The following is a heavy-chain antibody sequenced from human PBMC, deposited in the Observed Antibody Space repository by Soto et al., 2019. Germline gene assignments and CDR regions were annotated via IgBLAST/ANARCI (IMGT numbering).Heavy chain of an antibody. CDR3: ARVNLWFGESSTDIYGMDV. CDR1: GYSISSGYC. J-gene: IGHJ6*02. V-gene: IGHV4-38-2*01. D-gene: IGHD3-10*01. Sequence: SETLSLTCAVSGYSISSGYCWGWIRQPPGKGLEWIGRIYHSGSTYYNPSLKSRVTISVDTSKNQFSLKLSSVTAADTAVYYCARVNLWFGESSTDIYGMDVWGQGTMVTVSS. CDR2: IYHSGST.